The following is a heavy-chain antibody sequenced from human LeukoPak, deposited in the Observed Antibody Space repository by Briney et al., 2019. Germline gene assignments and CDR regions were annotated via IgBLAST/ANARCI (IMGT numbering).Heavy chain of an antibody. CDR3: ARDKTKDY. CDR1: GFTFSSYS. D-gene: IGHD1-7*01. J-gene: IGHJ4*02. CDR2: ISSSSSYI. Sequence: PGGSLRLSXAASGFTFSSYSMNWIRQARGKGLEWVSSISSSSSYIYYADSVKGRFTISRDNAKNSLYLQMNSLRAEDTAVYYCARDKTKDYWGQGTLVTVSS. V-gene: IGHV3-21*01.